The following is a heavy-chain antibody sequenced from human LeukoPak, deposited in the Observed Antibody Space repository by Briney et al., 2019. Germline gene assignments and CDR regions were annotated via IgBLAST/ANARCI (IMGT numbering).Heavy chain of an antibody. CDR3: ARDHYYYGSGSWGFDY. J-gene: IGHJ4*02. D-gene: IGHD3-10*01. CDR2: IIPIFGTA. V-gene: IGHV1-69*13. Sequence: ASVKVSCKASGYTFTSYGISWVRQAPGQGLEWMGGIIPIFGTANYAQKFQGRVTITADESTSTAYMGLSSLRSEDTAVYYCARDHYYYGSGSWGFDYWGQGTLVTVSS. CDR1: GYTFTSYG.